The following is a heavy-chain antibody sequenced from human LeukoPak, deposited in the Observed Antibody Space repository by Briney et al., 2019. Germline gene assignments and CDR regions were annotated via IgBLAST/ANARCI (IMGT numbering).Heavy chain of an antibody. J-gene: IGHJ6*03. CDR2: ISAYNGKA. V-gene: IGHV1-18*01. CDR1: GYTFTSYG. CDR3: PTIPGRLRADSYYYYMDV. Sequence: GSVSVSRKASGYTFTSYGISWVRQAPGQGGGGMGGISAYNGKANYAQKLQGRVTMTTDTSTTTAYIQLRSLRSDDTAVYSSPTIPGRLRADSYYYYMDVWGKGTPVTVSS. D-gene: IGHD5-12*01.